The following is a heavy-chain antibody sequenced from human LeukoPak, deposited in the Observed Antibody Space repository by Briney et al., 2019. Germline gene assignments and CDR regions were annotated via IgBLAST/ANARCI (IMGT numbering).Heavy chain of an antibody. Sequence: PGGSLRLSCAASGFTFNNYPMHWVRQAPGKGLEWVALLSYDGTKKYYADSVKGRFTIFRDNSRNTLFLQMSSLRPDDTALYYCVSRYVSNWYVFGAWGQGTLVTVSS. CDR2: LSYDGTKK. CDR3: VSRYVSNWYVFGA. V-gene: IGHV3-30*04. CDR1: GFTFNNYP. D-gene: IGHD6-13*01. J-gene: IGHJ5*02.